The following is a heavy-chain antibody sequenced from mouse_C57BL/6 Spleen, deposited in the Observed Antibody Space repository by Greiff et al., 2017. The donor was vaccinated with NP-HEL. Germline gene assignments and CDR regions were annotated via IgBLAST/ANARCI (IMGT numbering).Heavy chain of an antibody. V-gene: IGHV2-9-1*01. D-gene: IGHD5-1*01. J-gene: IGHJ2*01. Sequence: VKLMESGPGLVAPSQSLSITCTVSGFSLTSYAISWVRQPPGKGLEWLGVIWTGGGTNYNSALKSRLSISKDNSKSQVFLKMNSLQTDDTARYYCARDPGAVPHYFDYWGQGTTLTVSS. CDR1: GFSLTSYA. CDR3: ARDPGAVPHYFDY. CDR2: IWTGGGT.